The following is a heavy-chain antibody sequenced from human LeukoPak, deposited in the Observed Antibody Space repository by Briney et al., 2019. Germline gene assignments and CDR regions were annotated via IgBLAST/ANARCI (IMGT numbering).Heavy chain of an antibody. Sequence: GRSLRLSCAASGFTFSSYAMHWVRQAPGKGLEWVAVISYDGSNKYYADSVKGRFTISRDNSKNTLYLQMNSLRAEDTAVYYCASRTVANFDCWGQGTLVTVSS. D-gene: IGHD4-23*01. CDR2: ISYDGSNK. CDR1: GFTFSSYA. J-gene: IGHJ4*02. CDR3: ASRTVANFDC. V-gene: IGHV3-30*04.